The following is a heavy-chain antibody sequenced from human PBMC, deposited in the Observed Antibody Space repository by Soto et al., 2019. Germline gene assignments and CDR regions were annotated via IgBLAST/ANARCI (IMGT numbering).Heavy chain of an antibody. D-gene: IGHD2-15*01. CDR2: ISSSSSTI. CDR1: GCTFISYS. J-gene: IGHJ6*02. CDR3: ARDGCSGGSCYSGYYGMDV. V-gene: IGHV3-48*04. Sequence: PGGSLRLSCAASGCTFISYSMNWVRQAPGKGLEWVSYISSSSSTIYYADSVKGRFTISRDNAKNSLYLQMNSLRAEDTAVYYCARDGCSGGSCYSGYYGMDVWGQGTTVTVSS.